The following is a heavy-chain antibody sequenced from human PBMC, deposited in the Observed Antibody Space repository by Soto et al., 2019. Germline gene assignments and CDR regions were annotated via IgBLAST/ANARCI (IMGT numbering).Heavy chain of an antibody. CDR1: GGSISSYY. D-gene: IGHD1-26*01. CDR3: AGGDPGSLDAFDI. Sequence: QVQLQESGPGLVKPSETLSLTCTVSGGSISSYYWSWIRQPPGKGLEWIGYIYYSGSTNYNPSLNIRVTIAVATSKDQCSLKLSSVTAADTAVYYCAGGDPGSLDAFDIWGQGTMVAVSS. CDR2: IYYSGST. V-gene: IGHV4-59*01. J-gene: IGHJ3*02.